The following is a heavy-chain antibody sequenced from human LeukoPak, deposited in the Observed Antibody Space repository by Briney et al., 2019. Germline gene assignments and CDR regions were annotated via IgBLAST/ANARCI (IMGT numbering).Heavy chain of an antibody. CDR2: IIPIFGTA. CDR3: ARDRRSYSSSLDAFDI. Sequence: ASVKVSCKASGGTFSSYAISWVRQAPGQGLEWMGGIIPIFGTANYAQKFQGRVTITADESTSTAYMELSSLRSEDTAVYYCARDRRSYSSSLDAFDIWGQGTMVTVSS. D-gene: IGHD6-13*01. J-gene: IGHJ3*02. V-gene: IGHV1-69*13. CDR1: GGTFSSYA.